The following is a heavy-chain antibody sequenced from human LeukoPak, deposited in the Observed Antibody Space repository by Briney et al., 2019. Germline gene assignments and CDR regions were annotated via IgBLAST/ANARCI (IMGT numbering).Heavy chain of an antibody. CDR3: ARDQNYSFDC. CDR2: ISYDETNK. CDR1: GFTFSSHA. J-gene: IGHJ4*02. D-gene: IGHD1-7*01. Sequence: GESLRLSCAASGFTFSSHAMHWVRQAPGKGLEWVVAISYDETNKYYADSAKGRFTISRDNSKNTLYLQMNSLRAEDTAVYYCARDQNYSFDCWGQGTLVSVSS. V-gene: IGHV3-30-3*01.